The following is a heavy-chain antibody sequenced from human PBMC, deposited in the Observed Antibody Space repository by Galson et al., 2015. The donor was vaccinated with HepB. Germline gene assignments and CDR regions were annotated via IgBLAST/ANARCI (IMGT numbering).Heavy chain of an antibody. Sequence: SLRLSCAASGFTFSSYWMHWVRQAPGEGLMWVSRINSDGNTIDYADSVRGRFTISRDNAKNTLYLQMSSLRADDTAIYYCARAGNYRFDFWGQGTLVTISS. D-gene: IGHD3-3*01. CDR3: ARAGNYRFDF. J-gene: IGHJ4*02. CDR2: INSDGNTI. CDR1: GFTFSSYW. V-gene: IGHV3-74*01.